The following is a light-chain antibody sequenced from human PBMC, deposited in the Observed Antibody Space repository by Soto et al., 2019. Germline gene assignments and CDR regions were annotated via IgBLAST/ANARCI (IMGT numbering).Light chain of an antibody. Sequence: QSALTQPASVSGSPGQSIAISCTGTSSDVGGYNYVSWYQQYPGKAPKLVIYDVSNRPSGVSNRFSGSKSVNTASLTISGLQAEDEADYYCSSWTSSSTYVFVTGTKLTVL. CDR1: SSDVGGYNY. J-gene: IGLJ1*01. V-gene: IGLV2-14*01. CDR3: SSWTSSSTYV. CDR2: DVS.